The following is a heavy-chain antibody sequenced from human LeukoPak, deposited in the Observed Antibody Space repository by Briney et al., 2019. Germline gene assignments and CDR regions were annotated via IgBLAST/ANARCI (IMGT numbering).Heavy chain of an antibody. CDR2: ISSNEGST. CDR1: GFTFSSYA. CDR3: VKDNFGSNWYSGNAFEI. Sequence: PGGPLRLSCSASGFTFSSYAMHWVRQAPGKGLEYVSAISSNEGSTYYADSIKGRFTISRDNSKNTLYLQMSSLRPEDTAVYYCVKDNFGSNWYSGNAFEIWGLGTMVTVSS. D-gene: IGHD6-13*01. J-gene: IGHJ3*02. V-gene: IGHV3-64D*09.